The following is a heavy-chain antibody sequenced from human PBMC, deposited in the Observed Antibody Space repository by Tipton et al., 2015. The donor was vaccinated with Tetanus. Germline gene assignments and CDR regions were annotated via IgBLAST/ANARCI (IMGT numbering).Heavy chain of an antibody. CDR2: INHSGST. D-gene: IGHD3-16*01. J-gene: IGHJ4*02. CDR3: ARRSLSRTLMS. V-gene: IGHV4-34*01. CDR1: GGSFSGYY. Sequence: TLSLTCAVYGGSFSGYYWSWIRQPPGKGLEWIGEINHSGSTNYNPSLKSRVTISVDTSKNQFSLKLSSVTAADTAVYYCARRSLSRTLMSWGQGTLVTVSS.